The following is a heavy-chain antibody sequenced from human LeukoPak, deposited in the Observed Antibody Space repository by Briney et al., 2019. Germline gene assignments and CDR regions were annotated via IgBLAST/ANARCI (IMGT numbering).Heavy chain of an antibody. Sequence: SETLSLTCAVSGGSISSGGYSWSWIRQPPGKGLEWIGYIYHSGSTYYNPSLKSRVTISVDRSKNQFSLKLSSVTAADTAVYYCARAVMITFGGVSFDYWGQGTLVTVSS. J-gene: IGHJ4*02. D-gene: IGHD3-16*01. CDR3: ARAVMITFGGVSFDY. V-gene: IGHV4-30-2*01. CDR2: IYHSGST. CDR1: GGSISSGGYS.